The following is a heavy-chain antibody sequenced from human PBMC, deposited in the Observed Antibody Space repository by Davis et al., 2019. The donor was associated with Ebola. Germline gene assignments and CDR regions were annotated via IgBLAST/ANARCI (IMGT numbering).Heavy chain of an antibody. Sequence: ASVKVSCKASGYTFTGYGISWVRQAPGQGLEWMGWISAYNGNTNYAQKLQGRVTMTTDTSTSTAYMELRSLGSDDTAVYYCARPSDATSTDYWGQGTLVTVSS. CDR3: ARPSDATSTDY. CDR2: ISAYNGNT. J-gene: IGHJ4*02. V-gene: IGHV1-18*04. D-gene: IGHD5-12*01. CDR1: GYTFTGYG.